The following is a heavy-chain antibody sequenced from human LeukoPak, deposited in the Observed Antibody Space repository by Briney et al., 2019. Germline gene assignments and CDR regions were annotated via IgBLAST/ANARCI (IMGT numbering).Heavy chain of an antibody. J-gene: IGHJ5*02. V-gene: IGHV4-39*01. CDR2: IYYSGST. D-gene: IGHD6-19*01. CDR3: ARLHLLQGWHETNWFDP. Sequence: SETLSLTCTVSGGSISSSSYYWGWIRQPPGKGLEWIGSIYYSGSTYYNPSLKSRVTISVDTSKNQFSLKLSSVTAADTAVYYCARLHLLQGWHETNWFDPWGRGTLVTVSS. CDR1: GGSISSSSYY.